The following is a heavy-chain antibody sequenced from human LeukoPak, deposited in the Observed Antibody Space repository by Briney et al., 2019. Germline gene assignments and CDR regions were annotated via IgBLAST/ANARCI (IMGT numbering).Heavy chain of an antibody. CDR1: GGTFSSYA. J-gene: IGHJ3*02. V-gene: IGHV1-69*05. Sequence: GASVKVSCKASGGTFSSYAISWVRQAPGQGLEWMGGIIPIFGTANYAQKFQGRVTITTDGSTSTAYMELSSLRSEDTAVYYCARSGVRDAFDIWGQGTMVTVSS. CDR2: IIPIFGTA. CDR3: ARSGVRDAFDI. D-gene: IGHD7-27*01.